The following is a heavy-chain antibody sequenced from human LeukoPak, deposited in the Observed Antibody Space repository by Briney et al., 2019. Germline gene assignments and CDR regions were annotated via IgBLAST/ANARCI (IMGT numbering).Heavy chain of an antibody. CDR2: ISAYNGNT. CDR3: ARDQGYYYGSGSYYNVGRDWFDP. V-gene: IGHV1-18*04. D-gene: IGHD3-10*01. CDR1: GYTFTSYG. Sequence: ASVKVSCKASGYTFTSYGISWVRQAPGQGLEWMGWISAYNGNTNYAQKLQGRVTMTTDTSTSTAYTELRSLRSDDTAVYYCARDQGYYYGSGSYYNVGRDWFDPWGQGTLVTVSS. J-gene: IGHJ5*02.